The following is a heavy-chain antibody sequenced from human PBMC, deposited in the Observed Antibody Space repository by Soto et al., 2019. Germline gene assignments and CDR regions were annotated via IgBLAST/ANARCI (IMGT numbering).Heavy chain of an antibody. CDR3: ARVYGSGSYGYYYYGMDV. Sequence: EVQLVESGGGLVKPGGSLRLSCAASGFTFSSYSMNWVRQAPGKGLEWVSSISSSSSYIYYADSVKGRFTISRDNAKNSLYLQMNSLRAEDTAVYYCARVYGSGSYGYYYYGMDVWGQGTTVTVSS. V-gene: IGHV3-21*01. J-gene: IGHJ6*02. D-gene: IGHD3-10*01. CDR1: GFTFSSYS. CDR2: ISSSSSYI.